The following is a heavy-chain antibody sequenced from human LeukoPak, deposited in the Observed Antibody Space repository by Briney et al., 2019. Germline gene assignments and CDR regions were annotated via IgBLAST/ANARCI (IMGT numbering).Heavy chain of an antibody. CDR2: ISSSSSYI. J-gene: IGHJ4*02. CDR3: ARVDYDSDYFDY. Sequence: GGSPRLSCAASGFTFSSYGMHWVRQAPGKGLEWVSSISSSSSYIYYADSVKGRFTISRDNAKNSLYLQMNSLRAEDTAVYYCARVDYDSDYFDYWGQGTLVTVSS. V-gene: IGHV3-21*01. CDR1: GFTFSSYG. D-gene: IGHD3-3*01.